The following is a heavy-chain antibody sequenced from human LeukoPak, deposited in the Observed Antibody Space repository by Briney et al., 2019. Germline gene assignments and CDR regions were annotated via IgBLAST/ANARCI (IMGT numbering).Heavy chain of an antibody. D-gene: IGHD1-26*01. Sequence: SVKVSCKASGGTFSSYAISWVRQAPGQGLEWTGRIIPIFGTANYAQKFQGRVTITTDESTSTAYMELSSLRSEDTAVYYCARELVGAYFDYWGQGTLVTVSS. CDR3: ARELVGAYFDY. J-gene: IGHJ4*02. CDR2: IIPIFGTA. V-gene: IGHV1-69*05. CDR1: GGTFSSYA.